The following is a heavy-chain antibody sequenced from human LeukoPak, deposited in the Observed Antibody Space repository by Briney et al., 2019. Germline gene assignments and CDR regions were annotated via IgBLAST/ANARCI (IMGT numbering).Heavy chain of an antibody. CDR3: ARGSGWYGGAFDI. V-gene: IGHV4-34*01. CDR1: GGSFSGYY. J-gene: IGHJ3*02. Sequence: SETLSLXCAVYGGSFSGYYWSWIRQPPGKGLEWIGEINHSGSTNYNPSLKSRVTISVDTSKNQFSLKLSSVTAADTAVYYCARGSGWYGGAFDIWGQGTMVTVSS. D-gene: IGHD6-19*01. CDR2: INHSGST.